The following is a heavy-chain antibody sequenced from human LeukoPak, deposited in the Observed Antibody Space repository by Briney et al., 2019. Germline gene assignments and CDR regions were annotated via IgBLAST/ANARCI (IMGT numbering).Heavy chain of an antibody. CDR1: GGSFSGYY. V-gene: IGHV4-34*01. CDR2: INHSGST. J-gene: IGHJ4*02. D-gene: IGHD6-19*01. CDR3: ARAGYSSGWFTY. Sequence: SETLSLTCAVYGGSFSGYYWSWIRQPPGKGLEWIGEINHSGSTNYNPSLKSRVTISVDTSKNQFPLKLSSVTAADTAVYYCARAGYSSGWFTYWGQGTLVTVSS.